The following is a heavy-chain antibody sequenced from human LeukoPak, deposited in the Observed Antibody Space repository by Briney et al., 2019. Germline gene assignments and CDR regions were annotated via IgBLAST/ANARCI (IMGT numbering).Heavy chain of an antibody. V-gene: IGHV1-69*13. CDR1: GGTFSSYA. J-gene: IGHJ4*02. CDR3: AGNSRTTGSFDY. Sequence: ASVKVSCKASGGTFSSYAISWVRQAPGQGLEWMGGIIPIFGTANYAQKFQGRVTITADESTSTAYMELSSLSSEDTAVYYCAGNSRTTGSFDYWGQGTLVTVSS. CDR2: IIPIFGTA. D-gene: IGHD4-17*01.